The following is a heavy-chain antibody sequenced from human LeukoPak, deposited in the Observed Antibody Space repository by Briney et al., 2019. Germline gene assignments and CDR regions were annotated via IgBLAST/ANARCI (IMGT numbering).Heavy chain of an antibody. CDR3: ARVTGPRDY. J-gene: IGHJ4*02. V-gene: IGHV3-64*01. CDR2: ISSNGGST. CDR1: GFTFSSYA. Sequence: PGGSLRPSCAASGFTFSSYAMHWVRQAPGKGLEYVSAISSNGGSTYYANSVKGRFTISRDNSKNTLYLQMGSLRAEDMAVYYCARVTGPRDYWGQGTLVTVSS.